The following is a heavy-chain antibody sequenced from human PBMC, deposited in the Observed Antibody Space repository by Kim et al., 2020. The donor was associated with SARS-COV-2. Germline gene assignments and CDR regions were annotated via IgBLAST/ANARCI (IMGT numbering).Heavy chain of an antibody. CDR3: ARATYYDFWSGYYVDY. J-gene: IGHJ4*02. V-gene: IGHV1-18*04. Sequence: ASVKVSCKASGYTFTSYGISWVRQAPGQGLEWMGWISAYNGNTNYAQKLQGRVTMTTDTSTSTAYMELRSLRSDDTAVYYCARATYYDFWSGYYVDYWGQGTLVTVSS. D-gene: IGHD3-3*01. CDR2: ISAYNGNT. CDR1: GYTFTSYG.